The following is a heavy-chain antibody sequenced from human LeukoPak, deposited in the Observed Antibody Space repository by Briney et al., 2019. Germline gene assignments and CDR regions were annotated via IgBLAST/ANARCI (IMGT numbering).Heavy chain of an antibody. V-gene: IGHV1-46*03. CDR2: INPSDGRS. D-gene: IGHD2-2*01. Sequence: ASVKVSCKASGYTFTTYYIHWVRQAPGQGLEWMGIINPSDGRSSYAQKFQDRVTMTRATATNTVYIELSSLRFEDTAVYFCARRVYCSSSSCYHYYYYMDVWGKGTTVTVSS. J-gene: IGHJ6*03. CDR1: GYTFTTYY. CDR3: ARRVYCSSSSCYHYYYYMDV.